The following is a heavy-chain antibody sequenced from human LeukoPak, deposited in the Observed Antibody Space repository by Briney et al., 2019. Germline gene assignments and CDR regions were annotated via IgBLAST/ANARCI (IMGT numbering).Heavy chain of an antibody. V-gene: IGHV3-9*01. CDR1: GFTFDDYA. CDR3: AKGMRYNSGGGFDF. Sequence: SLRLSCAASGFTFDDYAMHWVRQAPGKGLEWVSGISWNSGSIAYADSVKGRFTISRDNAKNSLYLQMNSLRAEDTALYYFAKGMRYNSGGGFDFWGQGTLVTVSS. CDR2: ISWNSGSI. D-gene: IGHD5-18*01. J-gene: IGHJ4*02.